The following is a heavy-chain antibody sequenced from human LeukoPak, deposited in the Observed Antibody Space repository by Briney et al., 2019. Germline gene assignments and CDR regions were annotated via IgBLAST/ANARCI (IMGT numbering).Heavy chain of an antibody. J-gene: IGHJ4*02. CDR3: VRSAGSASGYRYTWYYFGQ. Sequence: SETLSLTCPVSGDSISRYFWNWIRQPPGKGLEWIGYIDYSGKTNYNPSLNSRVTISVETSKNQFSLKLSSVTAADTAVYYCVRSAGSASGYRYTWYYFGQWGQGTLVTVSA. D-gene: IGHD6-13*01. CDR2: IDYSGKT. V-gene: IGHV4-59*01. CDR1: GDSISRYF.